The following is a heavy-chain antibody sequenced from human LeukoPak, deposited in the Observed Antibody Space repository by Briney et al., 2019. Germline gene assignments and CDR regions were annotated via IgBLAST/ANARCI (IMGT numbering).Heavy chain of an antibody. Sequence: SETLSLTCTVSGGSISIHYWSWIRQPPGKGREWIGYMYYSGSTNYNPSLKSRVPISVATSKNQFSLKLSSVTAADTAVYYCARTYYYDSSGYYPLYYFDYWGQGTLVTVSS. D-gene: IGHD3-22*01. V-gene: IGHV4-59*11. CDR1: GGSISIHY. CDR3: ARTYYYDSSGYYPLYYFDY. J-gene: IGHJ4*02. CDR2: MYYSGST.